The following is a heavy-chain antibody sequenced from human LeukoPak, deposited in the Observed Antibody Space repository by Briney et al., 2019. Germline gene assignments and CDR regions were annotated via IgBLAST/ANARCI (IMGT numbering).Heavy chain of an antibody. CDR1: GGSISSSSYY. V-gene: IGHV4-39*01. CDR2: IYYRGST. D-gene: IGHD5-12*01. CDR3: ARHSYSGYDFPLDY. J-gene: IGHJ4*02. Sequence: PSETLSLTCTVSGGSISSSSYYWGWIRQPPGKGPEWIGSIYYRGSTYYNPSLKSRVTISVDTSKNQFSLKLSSVTAADTAVYYCARHSYSGYDFPLDYWGQGTLVIVSS.